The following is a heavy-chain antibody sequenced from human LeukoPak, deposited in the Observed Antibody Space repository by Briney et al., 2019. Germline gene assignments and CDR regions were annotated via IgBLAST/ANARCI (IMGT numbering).Heavy chain of an antibody. V-gene: IGHV4-59*01. CDR1: GVSISSYY. CDR2: IYYSGST. D-gene: IGHD5-18*01. J-gene: IGHJ5*02. CDR3: ARWGYSYGSPFDP. Sequence: SETLSLTCTVSGVSISSYYWTWIRQPPGQGLEWIGYIYYSGSTKYNPSLKSRVTISVDTSKNQFSLNLSSLTAADTAVYYCARWGYSYGSPFDPWGQGTLVTVSS.